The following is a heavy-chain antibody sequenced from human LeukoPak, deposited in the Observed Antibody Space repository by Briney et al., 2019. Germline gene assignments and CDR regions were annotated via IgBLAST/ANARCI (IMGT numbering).Heavy chain of an antibody. D-gene: IGHD6-13*01. CDR1: GFMLSSYW. J-gene: IGHJ6*03. Sequence: PGGSLRLSCAASGFMLSSYWMSWVRQAPGKGLEWVANIKQDGSEKYYVDSVKGRFTISRDNAKNSLYLQMNSLRAEDTAVYYCARDGSSPYSSSWYDRYYYYMDVWGKGTTVTVSS. CDR3: ARDGSSPYSSSWYDRYYYYMDV. CDR2: IKQDGSEK. V-gene: IGHV3-7*01.